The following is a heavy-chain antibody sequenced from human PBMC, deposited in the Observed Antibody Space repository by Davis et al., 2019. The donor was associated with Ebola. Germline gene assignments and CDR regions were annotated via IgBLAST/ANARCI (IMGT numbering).Heavy chain of an antibody. CDR2: IIPIFGAA. J-gene: IGHJ6*02. V-gene: IGHV1-69*13. Sequence: SVKVSCKASGGTFSSYALSWVRQAPGQGLEWMGGIIPIFGAANYAQKFQGRVTITADESTSTAYMELSSLRSEDTAVYYCARGGGRSIVGASTGTYYYYGMDVWGQGTTVTVSS. D-gene: IGHD1-26*01. CDR3: ARGGGRSIVGASTGTYYYYGMDV. CDR1: GGTFSSYA.